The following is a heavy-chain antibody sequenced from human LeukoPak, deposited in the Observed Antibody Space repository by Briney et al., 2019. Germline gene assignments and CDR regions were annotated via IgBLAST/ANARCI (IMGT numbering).Heavy chain of an antibody. J-gene: IGHJ4*02. CDR3: TTSPLPGVDY. Sequence: GGSLRLSCAASGFTFSNYAMTWVRQAPGKGLECVGRIKSKTHGGTTDYAAPVNGRFTISRDDSKNALYLQMNSLKTEDTAVYYCTTSPLPGVDYWGLGTLVTVSS. D-gene: IGHD7-27*01. CDR2: IKSKTHGGTT. V-gene: IGHV3-15*01. CDR1: GFTFSNYA.